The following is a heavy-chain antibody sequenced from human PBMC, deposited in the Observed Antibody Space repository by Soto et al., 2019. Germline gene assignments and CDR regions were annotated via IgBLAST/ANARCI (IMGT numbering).Heavy chain of an antibody. D-gene: IGHD2-8*01. Sequence: PSETLSLTCTVSGGSISGYYWSWIRQPPGKGLEWIGYIYYSGSTNYNPSLKSRVTISVDTSKNQFSLKLSSVTAADTAVYYCARELRTSGWFDPWGQGTLVTVSS. CDR2: IYYSGST. CDR3: ARELRTSGWFDP. CDR1: GGSISGYY. J-gene: IGHJ5*02. V-gene: IGHV4-59*01.